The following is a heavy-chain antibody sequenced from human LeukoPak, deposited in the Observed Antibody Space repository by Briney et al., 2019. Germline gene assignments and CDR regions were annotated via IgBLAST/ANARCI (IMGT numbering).Heavy chain of an antibody. J-gene: IGHJ6*02. Sequence: PGGSLRLSCAASGFTLSSYSMNWVRQAPGKGLERVSFINSRSSYIYYADSVKGRFTISGDNAKNSVYLQMNNLRTEDTAVYYCARDRAGTRYGMDVWGQGTTVTVSS. CDR1: GFTLSSYS. CDR3: ARDRAGTRYGMDV. CDR2: INSRSSYI. V-gene: IGHV3-21*01. D-gene: IGHD1-7*01.